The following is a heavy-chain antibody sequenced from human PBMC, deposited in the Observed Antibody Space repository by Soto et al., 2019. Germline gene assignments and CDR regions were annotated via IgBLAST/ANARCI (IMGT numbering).Heavy chain of an antibody. Sequence: QVLLVQSGADVKKPGASVKVSCKTSGYTFTEFDINWVRQAPGQGLEWMGWMNTNTGNTGYARKFQARVTMTRDTSINTAYMELRRLRAADTAVYYCASVVRFFGGHAGYWGQGTLVTVSS. V-gene: IGHV1-8*01. CDR2: MNTNTGNT. D-gene: IGHD3-3*01. J-gene: IGHJ4*02. CDR1: GYTFTEFD. CDR3: ASVVRFFGGHAGY.